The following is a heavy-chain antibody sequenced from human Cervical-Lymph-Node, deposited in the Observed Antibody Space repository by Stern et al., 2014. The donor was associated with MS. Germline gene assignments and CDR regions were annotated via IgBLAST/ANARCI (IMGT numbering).Heavy chain of an antibody. CDR2: ISSSSSYI. D-gene: IGHD1-26*01. Sequence: EVQLEESGGGLVKPGGSLRLSCAASGFTFSSYSMNWVRQAPGKGLEWVSSISSSSSYIYYADSVKGRFTISRDNAKNSLYLQMNSLRAEDTAVYYCAAIVGATVRYWGQGTLVTVSS. J-gene: IGHJ4*02. CDR1: GFTFSSYS. V-gene: IGHV3-21*01. CDR3: AAIVGATVRY.